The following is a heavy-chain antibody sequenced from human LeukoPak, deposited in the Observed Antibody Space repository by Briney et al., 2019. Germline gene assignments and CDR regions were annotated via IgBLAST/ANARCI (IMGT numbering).Heavy chain of an antibody. V-gene: IGHV4-59*01. D-gene: IGHD3-9*01. CDR3: ARTRYYDILTGHQPFDY. CDR2: IYYSGST. Sequence: SETLSLTCTVSGGSISSYYWSWIRQPPGKGLEWIGYIYYSGSTNYNPSLKSRVTISVDTSKDQFSLKLSSVTAADAAVYYCARTRYYDILTGHQPFDYWGQGTLVTVSS. CDR1: GGSISSYY. J-gene: IGHJ4*02.